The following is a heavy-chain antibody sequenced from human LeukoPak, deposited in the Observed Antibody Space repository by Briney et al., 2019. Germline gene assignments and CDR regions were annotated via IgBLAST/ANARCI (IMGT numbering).Heavy chain of an antibody. Sequence: GGSLRLSCAASGFTFSSYWMSWVRQAPGKGLEWVANIRQDESQKYYVDSVKGRFTISRDNAKNSLYLQMNSLRAEDTAVYYCARAAATNYDSSGYYPDAFDIWGQGTMVTVSS. CDR1: GFTFSSYW. CDR3: ARAAATNYDSSGYYPDAFDI. CDR2: IRQDESQK. V-gene: IGHV3-7*01. D-gene: IGHD3-22*01. J-gene: IGHJ3*02.